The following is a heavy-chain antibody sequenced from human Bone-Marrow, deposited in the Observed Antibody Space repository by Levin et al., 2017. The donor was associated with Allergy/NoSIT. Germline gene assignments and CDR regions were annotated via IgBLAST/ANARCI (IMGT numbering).Heavy chain of an antibody. Sequence: GESLKISCEASGFTFNSYSMNWVRQAPGKGLEWVSSIDPDSRFIYYGDSVRGRFAISRDNAKNSLYLQMNDLRPEDTAVYYCARGGKNDAFDVWGQGTKVTVSS. CDR2: IDPDSRFI. CDR3: ARGGKNDAFDV. V-gene: IGHV3-21*04. CDR1: GFTFNSYS. J-gene: IGHJ3*01.